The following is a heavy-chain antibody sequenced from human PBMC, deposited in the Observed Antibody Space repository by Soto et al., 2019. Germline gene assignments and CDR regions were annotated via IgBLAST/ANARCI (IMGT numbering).Heavy chain of an antibody. CDR1: RFSFSSYG. V-gene: IGHV3-30*18. J-gene: IGHJ4*02. CDR2: VLNEGSIQ. CDR3: AKEGGTLGTSASYGFDY. D-gene: IGHD3-16*01. Sequence: GGSLRLSCAASRFSFSSYGIHWVRQAPGKGLEWVAVVLNEGSIQYYADSVKGRFTISRDNSENTVFLQMNSLRSEDTAVYYCAKEGGTLGTSASYGFDYWGQGSRVTVSS.